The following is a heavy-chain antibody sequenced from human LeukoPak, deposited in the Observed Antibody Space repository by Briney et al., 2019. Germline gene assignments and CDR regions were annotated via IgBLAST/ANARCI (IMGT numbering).Heavy chain of an antibody. CDR3: AREGGARDSGSYLFDY. V-gene: IGHV3-30*03. D-gene: IGHD1-26*01. CDR1: GFTFSNFW. Sequence: PGGSLRLSCAASGFTFSNFWMHWVRQAPGKGLEWVAVISYDGSNKYYADSVKGRFTISRDNSKNTPYLQMNSLRAEDTAVYYCAREGGARDSGSYLFDYWGQGTLVTVSS. J-gene: IGHJ4*02. CDR2: ISYDGSNK.